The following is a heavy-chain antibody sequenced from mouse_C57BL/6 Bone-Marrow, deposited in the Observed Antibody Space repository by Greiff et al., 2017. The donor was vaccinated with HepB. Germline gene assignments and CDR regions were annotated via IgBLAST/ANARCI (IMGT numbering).Heavy chain of an antibody. J-gene: IGHJ3*01. CDR3: ARYIYGSSSWFDY. Sequence: QVQLQQSGAELVKPGASVKLSCKASGYTFTSYWMHWVKQRPGQGLEWIGMIHPNSGSTNYNEKFKSKATLTVDKSSSTAYMQLSSLTSEDSAVYYWARYIYGSSSWFDYWGQGTLVTVSA. D-gene: IGHD1-1*01. CDR1: GYTFTSYW. CDR2: IHPNSGST. V-gene: IGHV1-64*01.